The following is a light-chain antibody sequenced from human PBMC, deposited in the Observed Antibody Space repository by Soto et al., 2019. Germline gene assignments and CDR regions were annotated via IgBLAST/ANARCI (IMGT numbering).Light chain of an antibody. CDR3: QQYGSSLRWT. J-gene: IGKJ2*02. CDR1: QSVSSSY. Sequence: EIVLTQSPGTLSLSPGVRATLSCRASQSVSSSYLAWYQQKPGQAPRLLIYGASSRATGIPDRFSGSGSGTDFTLTISRLEPEDFAVYYCQQYGSSLRWTFGQGTKLEIK. V-gene: IGKV3-20*01. CDR2: GAS.